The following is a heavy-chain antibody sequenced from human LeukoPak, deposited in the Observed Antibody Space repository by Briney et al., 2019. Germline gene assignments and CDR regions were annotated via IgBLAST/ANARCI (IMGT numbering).Heavy chain of an antibody. CDR3: ARGPERDYGGNTNWFDP. CDR2: IYTSGST. V-gene: IGHV4-4*07. Sequence: SETLSLTCTVSGGSISSYYWIWIRQPAGKGLEWIGRIYTSGSTNYNPSPKSRVTMSVDTSKNQFSLKLSSVTAADTAVYYCARGPERDYGGNTNWFDPWGQGTLVTVSS. CDR1: GGSISSYY. D-gene: IGHD4-23*01. J-gene: IGHJ5*02.